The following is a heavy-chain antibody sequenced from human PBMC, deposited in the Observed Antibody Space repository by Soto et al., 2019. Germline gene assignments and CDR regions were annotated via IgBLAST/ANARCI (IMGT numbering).Heavy chain of an antibody. V-gene: IGHV3-15*07. J-gene: IGHJ4*02. CDR1: CVNFGNLG. D-gene: IGHD3-3*01. CDR3: TTEYYDFWSGYSPDY. CDR2: IKSKTDGGTT. Sequence: LRLPWRASCVNFGNLGMSWISKAQGKGLEWVGRIKSKTDGGTTDYAAPVKGRFTISRDDSKNTLYLQMNSLKTEDTAVYYCTTEYYDFWSGYSPDYWGQGTLVTVSS.